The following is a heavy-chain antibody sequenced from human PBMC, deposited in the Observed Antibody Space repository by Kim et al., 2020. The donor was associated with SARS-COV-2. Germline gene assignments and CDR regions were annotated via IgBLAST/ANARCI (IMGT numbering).Heavy chain of an antibody. V-gene: IGHV3-23*01. J-gene: IGHJ4*02. D-gene: IGHD3-22*01. CDR3: ATVGIGGITMIVVGPYFDY. Sequence: GGSLRLSCAASGFTFSSYAMSWVRQAPGKGLEWVSAISGSGGSTYYADSVKGRFTISRDNSKNTLYLQMNSLRAEDTAVYYCATVGIGGITMIVVGPYFDYWGQGTLVTVSS. CDR2: ISGSGGST. CDR1: GFTFSSYA.